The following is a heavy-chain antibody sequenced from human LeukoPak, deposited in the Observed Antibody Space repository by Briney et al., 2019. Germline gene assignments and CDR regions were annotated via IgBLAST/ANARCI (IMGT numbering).Heavy chain of an antibody. D-gene: IGHD6-19*01. CDR3: ARSSIAVAGTEIRNWFDP. CDR1: GYSFTSYW. Sequence: GESLKISCKGSGYSFTSYWIGWVRQMPGKGLEWMGIIYPGDSDTRYSPSFQGQVTISADKSISTAYLQWSSLKASDTAMYYCARSSIAVAGTEIRNWFDPWGQGTLVTVSS. CDR2: IYPGDSDT. V-gene: IGHV5-51*01. J-gene: IGHJ5*02.